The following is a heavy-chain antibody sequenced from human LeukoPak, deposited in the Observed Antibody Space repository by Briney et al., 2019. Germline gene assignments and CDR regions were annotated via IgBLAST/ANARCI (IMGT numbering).Heavy chain of an antibody. CDR1: GFTFRDYG. CDR3: ARAAYSSTWYSRYFDL. Sequence: PGGSLRLSCAASGFTFRDYGMSWVRQAPGKGLEWVSSINNAGVNTHYADSVKGRFTISRENAKNSLYLQMNSLRAGDTAVYYCARAAYSSTWYSRYFDLWGRGTLVTVSS. D-gene: IGHD6-13*01. V-gene: IGHV3-13*01. J-gene: IGHJ2*01. CDR2: INNAGVNT.